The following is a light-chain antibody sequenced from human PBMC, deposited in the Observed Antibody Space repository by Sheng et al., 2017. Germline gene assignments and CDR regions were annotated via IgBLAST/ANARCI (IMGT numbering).Light chain of an antibody. V-gene: IGKV1-39*01. J-gene: IGKJ1*01. CDR3: QQSYSTPRT. CDR1: QSVRNY. Sequence: DIQMTQSPSSLSASVGDRVTITCRASQSVRNYLNWYQQKPGKAPKLLIFAASSLQSGVPSRFSGSGSGTDFTLSISTLQPEDFATYYCQQSYSTPRTFGHG. CDR2: AAS.